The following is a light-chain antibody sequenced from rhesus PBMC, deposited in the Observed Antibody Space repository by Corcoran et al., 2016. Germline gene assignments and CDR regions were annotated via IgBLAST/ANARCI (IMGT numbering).Light chain of an antibody. CDR3: QHGYGTPPT. J-gene: IGKJ4*01. CDR2: GAS. V-gene: IGKV1-33*02. CDR1: QEISNN. Sequence: DIQMTQSPSSLSASVGDTVTITCRASQEISNNLAWYQQKPGKVPKFLIYGASTLQIGGPSRFNGNVSGTDFTLTFSSLQPEDFATYYCQHGYGTPPTFGGGTKVEIK.